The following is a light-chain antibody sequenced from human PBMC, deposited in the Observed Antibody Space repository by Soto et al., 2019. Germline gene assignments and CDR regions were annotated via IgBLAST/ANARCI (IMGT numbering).Light chain of an antibody. CDR1: QSVSSY. CDR3: QQRSNWRLT. CDR2: DAS. J-gene: IGKJ4*01. V-gene: IGKV3-11*01. Sequence: EIELTQSPATLSSSPGERATLSCRASQSVSSYLAWYQQKPGQAPRLLIYDASNRATGIPARFSGSGSGTDFTLTISSLEPEDFAVYYCQQRSNWRLTFGGGTKV.